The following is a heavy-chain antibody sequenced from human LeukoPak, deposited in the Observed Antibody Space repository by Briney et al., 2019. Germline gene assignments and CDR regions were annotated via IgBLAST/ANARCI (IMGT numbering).Heavy chain of an antibody. CDR3: ARDLAGYSYGRGHNNDLDY. CDR1: GYTFTGYY. D-gene: IGHD5-18*01. J-gene: IGHJ4*02. CDR2: INPNSGGT. V-gene: IGHV1-2*02. Sequence: GASVKVSCKASGYTFTGYYMHWVRQAPGQGLEWMGWINPNSGGTNYAQKFQGRVTMTRDTSISTAYMELSRLRSDDTAVYYCARDLAGYSYGRGHNNDLDYWGQGALVTVSS.